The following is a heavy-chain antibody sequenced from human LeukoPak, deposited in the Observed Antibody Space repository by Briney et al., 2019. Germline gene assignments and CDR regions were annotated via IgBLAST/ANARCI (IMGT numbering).Heavy chain of an antibody. CDR2: INHSGST. Sequence: PSETLSLTCAVYGGSFSGYYWSWIRQPPGKGLEWIGEINHSGSTNYNPSLKSRVTISVDTSKNQFSLKLSSVTAADTAVYYCARCSRVADAFDIWGQGTMVTVSS. CDR3: ARCSRVADAFDI. CDR1: GGSFSGYY. J-gene: IGHJ3*02. D-gene: IGHD2-15*01. V-gene: IGHV4-34*01.